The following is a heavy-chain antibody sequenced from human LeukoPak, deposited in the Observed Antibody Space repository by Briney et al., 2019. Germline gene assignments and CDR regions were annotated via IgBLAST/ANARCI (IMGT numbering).Heavy chain of an antibody. J-gene: IGHJ4*02. CDR3: ARAEITIFGVDYFDY. CDR2: ISAYNGNT. Sequence: APVKVSCKASGYTFTSYGISWVRQAPGQGLEWMGWISAYNGNTNYAQKLQGRVTMTTDTSTSTAYMELRSLRSDDTAVYYCARAEITIFGVDYFDYWGQGTLVTVSS. V-gene: IGHV1-18*01. CDR1: GYTFTSYG. D-gene: IGHD3-3*01.